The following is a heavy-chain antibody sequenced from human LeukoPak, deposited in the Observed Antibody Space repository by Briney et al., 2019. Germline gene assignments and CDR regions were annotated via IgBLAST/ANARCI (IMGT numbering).Heavy chain of an antibody. Sequence: ASVKVSCKASGYTFTSYDINWVRQATGQGLEWMGWMNPNSGNTGYAQKFQGRVTMTRNTSISTAYMELSSLRSDDTAVYYCARDWGYYSDTSGYSDYWGQGTLVTVSS. CDR3: ARDWGYYSDTSGYSDY. J-gene: IGHJ4*02. CDR2: MNPNSGNT. V-gene: IGHV1-8*01. D-gene: IGHD3-22*01. CDR1: GYTFTSYD.